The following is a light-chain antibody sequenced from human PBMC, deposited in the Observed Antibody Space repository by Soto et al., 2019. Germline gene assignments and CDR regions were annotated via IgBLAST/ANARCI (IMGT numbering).Light chain of an antibody. CDR1: QSLLHSNGYNY. J-gene: IGKJ1*01. CDR3: MQPLQSWT. V-gene: IGKV2-28*01. Sequence: IVMTQSPISLPVTPGSPASISCRSSQSLLHSNGYNYLDWYLQKPGQSPQLLIYLGSNRASGVPDRFSGSGSGTDFTLKISRVEAEDVGVYYCMQPLQSWTFGQGTKVDIK. CDR2: LGS.